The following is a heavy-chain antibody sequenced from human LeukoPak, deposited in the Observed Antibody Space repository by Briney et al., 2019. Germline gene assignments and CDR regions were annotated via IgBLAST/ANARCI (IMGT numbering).Heavy chain of an antibody. J-gene: IGHJ6*02. Sequence: ASVKVSCKASGYTFTRYAMNWVRQAPGQGLKWMGWTNTNTGNPTYAQGFTGRFVFSLDTSVSTAYLQISSLQAEDTAVYYCARDRVGDCIGGICYSGGMGVWGQGTTVTVSS. CDR1: GYTFTRYA. CDR2: TNTNTGNP. D-gene: IGHD2-15*01. CDR3: ARDRVGDCIGGICYSGGMGV. V-gene: IGHV7-4-1*02.